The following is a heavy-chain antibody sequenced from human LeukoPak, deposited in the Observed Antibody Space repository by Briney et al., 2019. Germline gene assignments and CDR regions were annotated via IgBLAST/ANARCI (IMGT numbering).Heavy chain of an antibody. Sequence: GGSLRLSCAASGFTFDDYAMHWVRQAPGEGLEWVSGISWNSGSIGYADSVKGRLTISRDNAKNSLYLQMNSLRAEDTALYYCAKQAQGGYNRYFDYWGRGTLVTVSS. CDR3: AKQAQGGYNRYFDY. CDR1: GFTFDDYA. D-gene: IGHD3-22*01. V-gene: IGHV3-9*01. CDR2: ISWNSGSI. J-gene: IGHJ4*02.